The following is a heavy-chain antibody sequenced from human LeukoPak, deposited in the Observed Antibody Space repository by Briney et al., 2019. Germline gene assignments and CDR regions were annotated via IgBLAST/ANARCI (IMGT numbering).Heavy chain of an antibody. J-gene: IGHJ6*03. V-gene: IGHV4-30-2*01. CDR1: GGSISSGGYY. CDR2: IYHSGST. Sequence: PSETLSLTCTVSGGSISSGGYYWSWIRQPPGKGLEWIGYIYHSGSTYYNPSLKSRVTISVDRSKNQFSLKLSSVTAADTAVYYCARDLYYYYYMDVWGKGTTVTVSS. CDR3: ARDLYYYYYMDV.